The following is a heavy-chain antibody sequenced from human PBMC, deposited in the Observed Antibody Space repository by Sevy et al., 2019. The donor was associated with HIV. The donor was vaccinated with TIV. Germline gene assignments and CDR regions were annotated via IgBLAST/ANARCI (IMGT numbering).Heavy chain of an antibody. CDR2: MNQDGGTK. CDR1: GFPFSMYW. J-gene: IGHJ4*01. D-gene: IGHD5-18*01. Sequence: GGSLRLSCAASGFPFSMYWMYWVRQAPGKGLEWVATMNQDGGTKYYVDSVKGRFTISRDNAKNSLYLLMNSLSAEDTAVYYCVREGLGGYSYSLDYWGHGTLVTVSS. CDR3: VREGLGGYSYSLDY. V-gene: IGHV3-7*01.